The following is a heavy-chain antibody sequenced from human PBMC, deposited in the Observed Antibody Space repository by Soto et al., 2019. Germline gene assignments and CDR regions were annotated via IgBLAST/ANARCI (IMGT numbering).Heavy chain of an antibody. Sequence: GASVKVSCKASGGTFSSYAISWVRQAPGQGLEWMGGIIPIFGTANYAQKFQGGVTITADESTSTAYMELSSLRSEDTAVYYCARDQFHGSYYYYYGMDVWGQGTTVTVSS. D-gene: IGHD1-26*01. V-gene: IGHV1-69*13. CDR2: IIPIFGTA. CDR3: ARDQFHGSYYYYYGMDV. CDR1: GGTFSSYA. J-gene: IGHJ6*02.